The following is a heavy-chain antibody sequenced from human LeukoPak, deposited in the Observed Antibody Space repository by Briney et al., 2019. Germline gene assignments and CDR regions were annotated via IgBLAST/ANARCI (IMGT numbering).Heavy chain of an antibody. V-gene: IGHV1-18*01. J-gene: IGHJ6*03. D-gene: IGHD2-2*01. Sequence: ASVKVSCKASGYTFTSYDISWVRQAPGQGLEWMGWISAYNGNTNYAQKLQGRITMTTDTSTSTAYMELRSLRSDDTAVYYCTGGRGTSYDYYYMDVWGKGTTVTVSS. CDR1: GYTFTSYD. CDR2: ISAYNGNT. CDR3: TGGRGTSYDYYYMDV.